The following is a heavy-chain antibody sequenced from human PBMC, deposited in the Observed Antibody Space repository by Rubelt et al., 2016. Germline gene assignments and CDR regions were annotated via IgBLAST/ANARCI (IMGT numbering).Heavy chain of an antibody. CDR2: VYYSGSS. J-gene: IGHJ4*02. CDR3: VRLQSGYYAAADY. CDR1: GGSVSSSSYY. Sequence: QVQLQESGPGLVKPSETLSLTCTVSGGSVSSSSYYWGWIRQPPGKGLEWIGSVYYSGSSSYNPPLKIRVTISVDALKNQFSLKLNSVTAADTAVYYCVRLQSGYYAAADYWGQGTLVTVSS. D-gene: IGHD2/OR15-2a*01. V-gene: IGHV4-39*01.